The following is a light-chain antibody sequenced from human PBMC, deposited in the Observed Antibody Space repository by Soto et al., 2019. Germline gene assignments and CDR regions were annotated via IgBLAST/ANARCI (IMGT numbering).Light chain of an antibody. V-gene: IGKV3-11*01. J-gene: IGKJ3*01. CDR3: QQRSNLPPIFT. CDR1: QSVSSY. Sequence: EIVLTQSPATLSLSPGERATLSCRARQSVSSYLAWYQQKPGQAPRLLIYDASNRATGIPARFSGSGSGTDFTRTISCLEPEDFAVYYCQQRSNLPPIFTVGPGTKVDIK. CDR2: DAS.